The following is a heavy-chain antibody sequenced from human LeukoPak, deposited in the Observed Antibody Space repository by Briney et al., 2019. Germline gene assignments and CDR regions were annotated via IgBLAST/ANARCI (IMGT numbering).Heavy chain of an antibody. D-gene: IGHD1-26*01. V-gene: IGHV3-48*04. Sequence: GGSLRLSCAAFGFTFKIYTMNWVRQAPGKGLEWVSYISSSSSTIYYADSVKGRFTISRDNAKNSLYLQMNSLRAEDTAVYYCARVGGGYLGEAFDIWGQGTMVTVSS. CDR3: ARVGGGYLGEAFDI. J-gene: IGHJ3*02. CDR1: GFTFKIYT. CDR2: ISSSSSTI.